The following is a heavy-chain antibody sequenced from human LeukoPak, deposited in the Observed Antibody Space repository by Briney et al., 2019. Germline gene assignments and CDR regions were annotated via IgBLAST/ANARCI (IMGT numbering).Heavy chain of an antibody. CDR2: ISGDGGST. J-gene: IGHJ4*02. CDR3: ARESETSGWYDY. V-gene: IGHV3-43*02. D-gene: IGHD6-19*01. CDR1: GFIFDNYA. Sequence: GGSLRLSCAAPGFIFDNYAIHWVRQAPGKGLEWVSLISGDGGSTFYADSVRGRFTISRDNTRKSLSLQVSSLRSEDTALYYCARESETSGWYDYWGQGTLVTVSS.